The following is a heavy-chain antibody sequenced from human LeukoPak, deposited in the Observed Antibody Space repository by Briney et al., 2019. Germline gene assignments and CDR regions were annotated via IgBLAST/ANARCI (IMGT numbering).Heavy chain of an antibody. D-gene: IGHD1-26*01. Sequence: GRSLRLSCAASGFTFSSYGMHWVRQAPGKGLEWVAVISYDGSNKYYADSVKGRFTISRDNSKKMLYLQMNSLRAEDTAVYYCAKGIRRLVGTIPGLRRDHYMDVWGKGTTVTVSS. CDR1: GFTFSSYG. J-gene: IGHJ6*03. CDR3: AKGIRRLVGTIPGLRRDHYMDV. CDR2: ISYDGSNK. V-gene: IGHV3-30*18.